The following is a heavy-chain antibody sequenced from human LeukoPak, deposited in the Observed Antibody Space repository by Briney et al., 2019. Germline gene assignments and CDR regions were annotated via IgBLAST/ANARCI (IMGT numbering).Heavy chain of an antibody. J-gene: IGHJ4*02. Sequence: ASVKVSCKASGGTFSRYAISWVRQAPGQGLEWMGGVIPMFGTANYAQKFQGKVTITADESTSTAYMELRSLRSEDTAVYYCARSGYNYSYADYWGQGTLVTVSS. D-gene: IGHD5-18*01. CDR3: ARSGYNYSYADY. CDR1: GGTFSRYA. CDR2: VIPMFGTA. V-gene: IGHV1-69*01.